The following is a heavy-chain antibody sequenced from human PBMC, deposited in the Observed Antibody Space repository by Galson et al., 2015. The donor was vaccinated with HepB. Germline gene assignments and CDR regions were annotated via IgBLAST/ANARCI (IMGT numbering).Heavy chain of an antibody. J-gene: IGHJ3*02. D-gene: IGHD3-16*01. V-gene: IGHV3-23*01. CDR1: RFTFDNYG. CDR3: AKGVWGFAMFDALDI. Sequence: SLRLSCATSRFTFDNYGMSWVRQAPGQGLEWVSVVSGSGVNTFYADSVKGRFTVSRDTSKNIFYLQMNSLRADDTALYYCAKGVWGFAMFDALDIWGQGTMVTVSS. CDR2: VSGSGVNT.